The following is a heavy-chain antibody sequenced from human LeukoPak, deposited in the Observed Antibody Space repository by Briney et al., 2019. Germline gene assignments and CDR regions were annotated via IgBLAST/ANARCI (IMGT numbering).Heavy chain of an antibody. CDR2: IYSGGST. D-gene: IGHD5-12*01. CDR1: GFTVSSNY. CDR3: AGVSHIVATRHNWFDP. Sequence: PGGSLRLSCAASGFTVSSNYMSWVRQAPGKGLEWVSVIYSGGSTYYADSVKGRFTISRDNSKNTLYLQMNSLRAEDTAVYYCAGVSHIVATRHNWFDPWGQGTLVTVSS. V-gene: IGHV3-66*01. J-gene: IGHJ5*02.